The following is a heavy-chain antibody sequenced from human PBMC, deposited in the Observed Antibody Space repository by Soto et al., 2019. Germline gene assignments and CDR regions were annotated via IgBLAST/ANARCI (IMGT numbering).Heavy chain of an antibody. CDR3: ARECSSTNCLTSHGWFAP. D-gene: IGHD2-2*01. J-gene: IGHJ5*02. Sequence: QVQLVQSGAEVKKPGSSVKVSCKASGGTFSSFAISWVRQAPGQGLEWMGGIIPIFGTANYAQKFQGRVTITEDESTSTAYMALSSLRSEDTAVSYFARECSSTNCLTSHGWFAPWGQGTLVTVSS. CDR1: GGTFSSFA. CDR2: IIPIFGTA. V-gene: IGHV1-69*01.